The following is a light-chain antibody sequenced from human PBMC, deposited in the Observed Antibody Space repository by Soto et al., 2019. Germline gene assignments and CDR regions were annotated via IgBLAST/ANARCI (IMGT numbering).Light chain of an antibody. CDR1: SSDVGGYNY. V-gene: IGLV2-11*01. J-gene: IGLJ1*01. CDR3: CSYAGTYIGYV. CDR2: DVT. Sequence: QSVLTQPRSVSGSPGQSVTISCTGTSSDVGGYNYVSWYQQYPGKAPKLMIYDVTNRPSGVPDRFSGSKSGNTASLSISGLQAEDEADYYCCSYAGTYIGYVFGSETKVTVL.